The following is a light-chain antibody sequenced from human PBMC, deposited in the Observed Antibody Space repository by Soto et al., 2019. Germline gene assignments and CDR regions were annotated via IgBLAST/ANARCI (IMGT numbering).Light chain of an antibody. CDR2: EVT. Sequence: QSALTQPASLSGSPGQSITISCTGANSDIGYYNYVSWYQQHPGKAPKLMIFEVTKRPSGVSNRFSGSKSGNTASLTISGLQAEDEAEYYCLSHTSSSTYVFGSGTKVTVL. J-gene: IGLJ1*01. CDR3: LSHTSSSTYV. V-gene: IGLV2-14*01. CDR1: NSDIGYYNY.